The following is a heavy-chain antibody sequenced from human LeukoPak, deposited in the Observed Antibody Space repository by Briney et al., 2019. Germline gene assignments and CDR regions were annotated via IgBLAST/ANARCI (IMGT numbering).Heavy chain of an antibody. V-gene: IGHV5-51*01. CDR3: ARHWAADAFDI. CDR1: GYTFTSYW. Sequence: GASLKISCQGSGYTFTSYWIGWVRQLPEKGLEWMGIIFPGDSDTRYSPSFRGQVTISADKSISTAYPQWSSLKASDTAIYYCARHWAADAFDIWGQGTMVTVSS. D-gene: IGHD3-16*01. J-gene: IGHJ3*02. CDR2: IFPGDSDT.